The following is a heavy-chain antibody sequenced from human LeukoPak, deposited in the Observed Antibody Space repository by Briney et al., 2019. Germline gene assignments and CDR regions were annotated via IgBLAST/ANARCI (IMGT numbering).Heavy chain of an antibody. CDR2: ISSSSSYI. D-gene: IGHD3-22*01. V-gene: IGHV3-21*01. J-gene: IGHJ4*02. Sequence: PGGSLRLSCAASGFTFSSYSMNWVRQAPGKGLEWVSSISSSSSYIYYADSVKGRFTISRDNAKNSLYLQMNSLRAEDTAVYYCAKLGITMIVVVLDYWGQGTLVTVSS. CDR1: GFTFSSYS. CDR3: AKLGITMIVVVLDY.